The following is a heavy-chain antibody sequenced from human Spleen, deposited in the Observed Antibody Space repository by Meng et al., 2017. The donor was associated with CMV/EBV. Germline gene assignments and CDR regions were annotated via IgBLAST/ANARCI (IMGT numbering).Heavy chain of an antibody. CDR1: GDSVSSNSAA. CDR2: TYYRSKWYN. Sequence: SQTLSLTCAISGDSVSSNSAAWNWIRQSPSRGLEWLGRTYYRSKWYNDYAVSVKSRITINPDTSKNQFSLQPNSVTPEDTAVYYCARWGYDSSGYYEPDAFDIWGQGTMVTVSS. CDR3: ARWGYDSSGYYEPDAFDI. D-gene: IGHD3-22*01. V-gene: IGHV6-1*01. J-gene: IGHJ3*02.